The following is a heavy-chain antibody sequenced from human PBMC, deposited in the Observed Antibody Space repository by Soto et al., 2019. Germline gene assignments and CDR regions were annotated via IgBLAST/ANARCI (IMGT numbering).Heavy chain of an antibody. CDR1: GGSISSGGYS. CDR3: AKLPWADSDCFFN. J-gene: IGHJ4*02. Sequence: SETLSLTCAVSGGSISSGGYSWSWIRQPPGKGLEWIGYMYHSGSTYYNPSLKSRVTISIDRSKNQFSLKLSSVTAADTAVYYCAKLPWADSDCFFNGGRETLVTFS. D-gene: IGHD3-16*01. CDR2: MYHSGST. V-gene: IGHV4-30-2*01.